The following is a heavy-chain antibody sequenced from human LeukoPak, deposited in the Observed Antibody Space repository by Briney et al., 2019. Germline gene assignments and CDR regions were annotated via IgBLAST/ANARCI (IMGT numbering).Heavy chain of an antibody. V-gene: IGHV3-21*01. CDR2: ISSSSSYI. CDR3: ARERRGATSDY. CDR1: GFTFSSYS. D-gene: IGHD4/OR15-4a*01. Sequence: PGGSLRLSCAASGFTFSSYSMNWVRQAPGKGLEWVSSISSSSSYIYYADSVKRRFTISRDNAKYILYLQMNRLRAEDTAVYYCARERRGATSDYWGQGTLVTVSS. J-gene: IGHJ4*02.